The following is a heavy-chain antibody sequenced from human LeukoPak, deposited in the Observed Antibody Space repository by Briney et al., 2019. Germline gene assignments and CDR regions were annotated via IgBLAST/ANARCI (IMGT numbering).Heavy chain of an antibody. CDR2: IYYSGNT. J-gene: IGHJ4*02. D-gene: IGHD3-3*01. CDR1: GGSVDNYY. Sequence: PSETLSLTCTVSGGSVDNYYWSWIRQPPGKGLDWIGYIYYSGNTYYVPSLESRVSISVDRSKSQFSLKLYSVTAADTAVYYCARHLWSAYHKFDFWGQGALVTVSS. CDR3: ARHLWSAYHKFDF. V-gene: IGHV4-59*02.